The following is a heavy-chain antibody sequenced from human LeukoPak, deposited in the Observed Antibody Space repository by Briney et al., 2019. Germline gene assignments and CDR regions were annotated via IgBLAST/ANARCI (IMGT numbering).Heavy chain of an antibody. V-gene: IGHV4-59*01. CDR3: ARVGSQYPYYFDY. CDR1: GGSISSYY. J-gene: IGHJ4*02. CDR2: IYYSGST. D-gene: IGHD2/OR15-2a*01. Sequence: PSETLSLTSTVSGGSISSYYWSWIRQPPGKGLEWIGYIYYSGSTNYNPSLKSRVTISVDTSKNQFSLKLSSVTAADTAVYYCARVGSQYPYYFDYWGQGTLVTVSS.